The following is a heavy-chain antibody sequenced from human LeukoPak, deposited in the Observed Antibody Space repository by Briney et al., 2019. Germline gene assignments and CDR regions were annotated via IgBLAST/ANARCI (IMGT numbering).Heavy chain of an antibody. Sequence: PGRSLRLSCAASGFIFSSFVMHWVRQSPGRGLEWVAVISYDGGNKYYADSVKGRFTISRDNSKNTLYLQMNSLRAEDTAVYYCARDRLSFIVVVPADYWGQGTLVTVSS. CDR3: ARDRLSFIVVVPADY. V-gene: IGHV3-30-3*01. J-gene: IGHJ4*02. CDR1: GFIFSSFV. D-gene: IGHD2-2*01. CDR2: ISYDGGNK.